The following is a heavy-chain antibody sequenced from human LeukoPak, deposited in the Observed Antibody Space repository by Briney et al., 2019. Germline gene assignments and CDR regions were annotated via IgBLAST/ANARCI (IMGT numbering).Heavy chain of an antibody. V-gene: IGHV4-59*01. CDR3: ARLVGSEYDFDTFDI. CDR2: IYYIGST. J-gene: IGHJ3*02. CDR1: GASIRSYY. Sequence: SETLSLTCDVSGASIRSYYWNWIRQPPGKRLEWIGYIYYIGSTNYNPSLKSRVTISLDTSKNHFSLKLSSVNAADTAVYYCARLVGSEYDFDTFDIWGQGTMVTVSS. D-gene: IGHD3-3*01.